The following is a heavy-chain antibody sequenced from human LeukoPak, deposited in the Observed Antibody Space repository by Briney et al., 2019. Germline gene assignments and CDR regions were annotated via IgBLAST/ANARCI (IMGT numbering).Heavy chain of an antibody. Sequence: GALVKVSCKASGYTFTSYGISWVRQAPGQGLEWMAYISVYNGNTKYAQTLQGRVTMTTDTSTSTAYMELRSLRSDDTAVYYCARSGDSSGSAAFDIWGQGTMVTVSS. J-gene: IGHJ3*02. CDR3: ARSGDSSGSAAFDI. V-gene: IGHV1-18*01. D-gene: IGHD3-22*01. CDR1: GYTFTSYG. CDR2: ISVYNGNT.